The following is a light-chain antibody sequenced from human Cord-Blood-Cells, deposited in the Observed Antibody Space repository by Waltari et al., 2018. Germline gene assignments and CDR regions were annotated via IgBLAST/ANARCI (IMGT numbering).Light chain of an antibody. CDR1: SSDVGGYNY. V-gene: IGLV2-14*01. CDR2: GAS. CDR3: SSYTSSSTLV. Sequence: QSALTQPASVSGSPGQSITISCTGTSSDVGGYNYVSWYQPHPVKAPKHMIYGASNRPAGISTRVSGHKSGNTASLTISGLQAEDEADYYCSSYTSSSTLVFGGGTKLTVL. J-gene: IGLJ3*02.